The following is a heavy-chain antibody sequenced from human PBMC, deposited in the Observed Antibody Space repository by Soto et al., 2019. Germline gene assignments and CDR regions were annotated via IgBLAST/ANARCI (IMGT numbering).Heavy chain of an antibody. Sequence: GGSLRLSCAASGFIFSTYAMSWVRQAPGKGLGWVSGISGSGDSTHYADSVKGRFTISRDTSKNQFSLTLKSVTAADTAVYYCASGGNWFDPWGQGVLVTVSS. CDR3: ASGGNWFDP. J-gene: IGHJ5*02. V-gene: IGHV3-23*01. D-gene: IGHD3-16*01. CDR2: ISGSGDST. CDR1: GFIFSTYA.